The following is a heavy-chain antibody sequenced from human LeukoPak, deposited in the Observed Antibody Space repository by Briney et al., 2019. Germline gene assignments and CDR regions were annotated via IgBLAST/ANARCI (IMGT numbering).Heavy chain of an antibody. V-gene: IGHV3-23*01. Sequence: PGGSLRLSCAASRFSFSDYGMSWVRQAPGKGLEWVSISGGRGSGTLYADSVKGRFTISRDNSKNALFLQLNSLRVEDTALYYCARLTGNHFDYWGQGALVTVSS. CDR1: RFSFSDYG. CDR3: ARLTGNHFDY. D-gene: IGHD1-14*01. CDR2: SGGRGSGT. J-gene: IGHJ4*02.